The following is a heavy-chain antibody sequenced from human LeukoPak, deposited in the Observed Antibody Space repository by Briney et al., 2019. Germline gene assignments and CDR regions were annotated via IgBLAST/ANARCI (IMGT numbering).Heavy chain of an antibody. CDR2: IYSSGST. V-gene: IGHV4-61*02. CDR3: ARDLLHRGYAFDI. J-gene: IGHJ3*02. D-gene: IGHD5-12*01. Sequence: SETLSLTCTVSGGAISSGTYYWGWIRQPAGKGLEWIGRIYSSGSTNYNPSLKSRVTMSVDTSRNQFSLNLTSVTAADTAIYYCARDLLHRGYAFDIWGQGTMVTVSS. CDR1: GGAISSGTYY.